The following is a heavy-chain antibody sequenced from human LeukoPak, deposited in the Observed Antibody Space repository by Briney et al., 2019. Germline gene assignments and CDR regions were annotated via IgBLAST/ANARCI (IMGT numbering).Heavy chain of an antibody. D-gene: IGHD2-21*01. V-gene: IGHV1-2*02. CDR2: INPDSGAT. J-gene: IGHJ5*02. CDR1: GYGFTGYY. CDR3: ARDVIMWGSHGWFDP. Sequence: ASVKVSCKASGYGFTGYYIHWVRQAPGQGLECMGWINPDSGATNYVQKLQGRVTMTRDTSISTAYMELSRLNADDTAMYYCARDVIMWGSHGWFDPWRQGTLVTVSS.